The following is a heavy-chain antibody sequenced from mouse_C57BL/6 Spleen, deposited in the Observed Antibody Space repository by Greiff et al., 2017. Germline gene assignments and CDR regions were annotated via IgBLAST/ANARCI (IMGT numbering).Heavy chain of an antibody. Sequence: DVQLVESGGGLVKPGGSLKLSCAASGFTFSSYAMSWVRQTPEKRLEWVATISDGGSYTYYPDNVKGRFTISRDNAKNNLYLQMSHLKSEDTAMYYCAREGGGYYFDYWGQGTTLTVSS. D-gene: IGHD1-1*02. CDR3: AREGGGYYFDY. V-gene: IGHV5-4*01. CDR1: GFTFSSYA. J-gene: IGHJ2*01. CDR2: ISDGGSYT.